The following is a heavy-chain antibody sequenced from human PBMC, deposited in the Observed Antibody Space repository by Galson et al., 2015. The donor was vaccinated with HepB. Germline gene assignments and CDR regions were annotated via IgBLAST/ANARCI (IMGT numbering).Heavy chain of an antibody. D-gene: IGHD5-12*01. V-gene: IGHV3-23*01. CDR3: AKGLNSYSSRPIDY. J-gene: IGHJ4*01. CDR2: FSAESGNT. CDR1: GFTLRTYA. Sequence: SLRLSCAASGFTLRTYAMHWVRQAPGKGPEWVSSFSAESGNTYYADSVKGRFTISRDNSNNILYLRVNSLRAEDTAVYYCAKGLNSYSSRPIDYWGHGTLVTVSS.